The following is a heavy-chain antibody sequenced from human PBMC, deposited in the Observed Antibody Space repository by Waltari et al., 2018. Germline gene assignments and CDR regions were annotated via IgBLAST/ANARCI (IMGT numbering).Heavy chain of an antibody. D-gene: IGHD3-10*01. V-gene: IGHV7-4-1*02. J-gene: IGHJ5*02. CDR1: GYTFSSYA. CDR2: VRTSNGNS. CDR3: ARECAGTRGGGGIVWFDP. Sequence: QVQLVQPGSELKKPGASVKVSCKSSGYTFSSYAMHPLRQAPGQGLEGMGWVRTSNGNSSGGKSFTGRFIISFDTSVGTANMQFSSQMAEDTAVDYGARECAGTRGGGGIVWFDPWGQGTLVTVSS.